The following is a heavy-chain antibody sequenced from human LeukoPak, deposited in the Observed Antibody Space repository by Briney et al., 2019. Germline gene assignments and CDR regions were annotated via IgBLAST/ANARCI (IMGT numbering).Heavy chain of an antibody. V-gene: IGHV3-21*01. CDR1: GFTFSSYS. J-gene: IGHJ4*02. Sequence: PGGSLRLSCAASGFTFSSYSMNWVRQAPGKGLEWVSSISSSSSYIYYADSVKGRFTISRDNAKNSLYLQMNSLRAEDTAVYYCARDLIGEPTVDYWGRGTLVTVSS. D-gene: IGHD2-21*01. CDR3: ARDLIGEPTVDY. CDR2: ISSSSSYI.